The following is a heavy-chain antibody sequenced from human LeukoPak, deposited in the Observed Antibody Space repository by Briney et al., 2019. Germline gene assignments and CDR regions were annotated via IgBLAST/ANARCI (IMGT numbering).Heavy chain of an antibody. D-gene: IGHD6-6*01. CDR3: ARDWCIAARPLGY. Sequence: ASVKVSCKASGYTFTGYYMHWVRQAPGQGLEWMGRINPNSGGTNYAQRFQGRVTMTRDTSISTAYMELSRLRSDDTAVYYCARDWCIAARPLGYWGQGTLVTVSS. CDR2: INPNSGGT. V-gene: IGHV1-2*06. CDR1: GYTFTGYY. J-gene: IGHJ4*02.